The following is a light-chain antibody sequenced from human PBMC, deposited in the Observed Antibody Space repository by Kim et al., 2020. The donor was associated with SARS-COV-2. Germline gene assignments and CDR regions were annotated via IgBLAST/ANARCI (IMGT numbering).Light chain of an antibody. CDR2: VGTGGIVG. V-gene: IGLV9-49*01. Sequence: ELTQPPSASASLGASVTLTCTLSSGYSNYKVDWYQQRPGKGPRFVMRVGTGGIVGSKGDGIPVRFSVLGSGLNRYLTIKNIQEEDESDYHCGADHGSGSNFVYVFGTGTKVTVL. J-gene: IGLJ1*01. CDR3: GADHGSGSNFVYV. CDR1: SGYSNYK.